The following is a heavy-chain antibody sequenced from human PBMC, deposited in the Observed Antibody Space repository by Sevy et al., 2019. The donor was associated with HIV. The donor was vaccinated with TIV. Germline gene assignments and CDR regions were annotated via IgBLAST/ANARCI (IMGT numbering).Heavy chain of an antibody. CDR3: ARYPIVVVPAAEYYFDY. CDR1: GYTFSNYW. Sequence: GESLKISCKGFGYTFSNYWIGWVRQMPGKGLEWMGVIYPGHSVTRYSPSFQGQVTMSADKSASTAYLQWSSLKTSDTAIYYCARYPIVVVPAAEYYFDYWGQGTLVTVSS. D-gene: IGHD2-2*01. J-gene: IGHJ4*02. CDR2: IYPGHSVT. V-gene: IGHV5-51*01.